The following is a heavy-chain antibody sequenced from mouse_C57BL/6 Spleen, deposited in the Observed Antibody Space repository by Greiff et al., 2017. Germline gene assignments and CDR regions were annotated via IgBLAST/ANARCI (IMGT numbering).Heavy chain of an antibody. CDR2: IDPSDSYT. Sequence: QVQLKQPGAELVMPGASVKLSCKASGYTFTSYWMHWVKQRPGQGLEWIGEIDPSDSYTNYNQKFKGKSTLTVDKSSSTAYMQLSSLTSEDSAVYYCARDGGSSYGAMDYWGQGTSVTVSS. CDR3: ARDGGSSYGAMDY. CDR1: GYTFTSYW. D-gene: IGHD1-1*01. J-gene: IGHJ4*01. V-gene: IGHV1-69*01.